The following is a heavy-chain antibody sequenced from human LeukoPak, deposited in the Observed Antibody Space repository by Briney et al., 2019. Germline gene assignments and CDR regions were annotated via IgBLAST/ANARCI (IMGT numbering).Heavy chain of an antibody. V-gene: IGHV5-51*01. CDR2: IYPGDSDT. CDR3: ARRVGANDAFDF. Sequence: GESLKISCKGSGYRFSIYWIAWVRQMPGKGLEWLGIIYPGDSDTRYSPSFQGQVTVSVDNSINTAYLQWSRLKASDTAIYYCARRVGANDAFDFWGQGTMVNVFS. J-gene: IGHJ3*01. CDR1: GYRFSIYW. D-gene: IGHD1-26*01.